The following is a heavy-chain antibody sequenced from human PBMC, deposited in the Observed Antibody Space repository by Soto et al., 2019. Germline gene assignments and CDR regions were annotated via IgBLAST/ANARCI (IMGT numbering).Heavy chain of an antibody. V-gene: IGHV3-21*01. CDR1: GCTFSSYS. J-gene: IGHJ4*02. D-gene: IGHD6-6*01. Sequence: EVQLVESGGGLVKPGGSLRLSCAASGCTFSSYSMNWVRQAPGKGLEWVSSISSSSSYIYYADSVKGLFTSSRDNAKNTLYLQMNSLRAEDTAVYYCARDLYSSSARYFDYWGQGTLVTVSS. CDR2: ISSSSSYI. CDR3: ARDLYSSSARYFDY.